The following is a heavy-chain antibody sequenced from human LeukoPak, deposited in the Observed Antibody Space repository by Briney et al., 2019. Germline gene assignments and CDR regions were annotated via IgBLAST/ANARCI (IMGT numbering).Heavy chain of an antibody. CDR2: IYYSGST. V-gene: IGHV4-59*01. J-gene: IGHJ4*02. Sequence: NPSETLSLTCTVPGGSISSYYWSWIRQPPGKGLEWIGYIYYSGSTNYNPSLKSRVTISVDTSKNQFSLKLSSVTAADTAVYYCARDPYMYYFDYWGQGTLVTVSS. CDR3: ARDPYMYYFDY. CDR1: GGSISSYY. D-gene: IGHD4-11*01.